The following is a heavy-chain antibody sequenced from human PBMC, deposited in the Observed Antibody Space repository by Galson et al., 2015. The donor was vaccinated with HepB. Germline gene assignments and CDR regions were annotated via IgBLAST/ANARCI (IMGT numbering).Heavy chain of an antibody. V-gene: IGHV3-66*01. CDR3: ARLGYSSVSIDY. Sequence: SLRLSCAASGFTVSSNYMSWVRQAPGKGLEWVSVIYSGGSTNYADSVKGRFTISRDNSKNTLYLQMNSLRAEDTAVYYCARLGYSSVSIDYWGQGTLVTVSS. CDR2: IYSGGST. CDR1: GFTVSSNY. J-gene: IGHJ4*02. D-gene: IGHD6-19*01.